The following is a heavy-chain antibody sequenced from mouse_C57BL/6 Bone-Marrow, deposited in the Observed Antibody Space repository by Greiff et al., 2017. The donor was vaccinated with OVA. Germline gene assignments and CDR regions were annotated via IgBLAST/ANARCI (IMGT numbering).Heavy chain of an antibody. CDR2: ISYDGSN. D-gene: IGHD1-1*01. Sequence: ESGPGLVKPSQSLSLTCSVTGYSITSGYYWNWIRQFPGNKLEWMGYISYDGSNNYNPSLKNRISITRDPSQNQFFLKLNSVTTEDTATYYCARDTTVVASNWYFDVWGTGTTVTVSS. CDR3: ARDTTVVASNWYFDV. CDR1: GYSITSGYY. J-gene: IGHJ1*03. V-gene: IGHV3-6*01.